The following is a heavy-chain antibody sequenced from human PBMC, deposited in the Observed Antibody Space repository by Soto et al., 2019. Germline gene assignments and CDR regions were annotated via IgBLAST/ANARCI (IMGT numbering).Heavy chain of an antibody. Sequence: QVRLVESGGGVAQPGRSLRLSCAGSGFSFRNYAIHWVRQAPGKGLEWVTVISFDGSSQDYADSVKGRFTISRDNSKNTAYLQLNSLREEDTSVYYCARDRTAGGSYLAYNCFDPWGQGTLVIVSS. CDR2: ISFDGSSQ. CDR3: ARDRTAGGSYLAYNCFDP. J-gene: IGHJ5*02. V-gene: IGHV3-30-3*01. CDR1: GFSFRNYA. D-gene: IGHD1-26*01.